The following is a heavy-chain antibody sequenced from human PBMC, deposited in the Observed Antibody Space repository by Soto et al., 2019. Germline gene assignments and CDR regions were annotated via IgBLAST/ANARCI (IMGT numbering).Heavy chain of an antibody. V-gene: IGHV1-8*01. Sequence: QVQLVQSGAEVKKPGASVKVSCMASGYTFTSYDINWVRQATGQGLEWMGWMNPNSGNTGYAQKFQGRVTMTRNTSISTAYMELSSVRSEDTAVYYCARGRMVRGVGWIYYYYGMDVWGQGTTVTVSS. CDR3: ARGRMVRGVGWIYYYYGMDV. J-gene: IGHJ6*02. CDR2: MNPNSGNT. CDR1: GYTFTSYD. D-gene: IGHD3-10*01.